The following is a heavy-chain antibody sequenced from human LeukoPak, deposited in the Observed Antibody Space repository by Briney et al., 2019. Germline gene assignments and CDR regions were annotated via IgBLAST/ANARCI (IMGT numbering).Heavy chain of an antibody. CDR2: IIPIFGTA. CDR3: ARDPVRRDGYNPPFDY. V-gene: IGHV1-69*05. Sequence: SSVKVSCKASGGTFSSYAISWVRQAPGQGLEWMGRIIPIFGTANYAQKFQGRVTITTDESTSTAYMELSSLRSEDTAVYYCARDPVRRDGYNPPFDYWGQGTLVTVSS. CDR1: GGTFSSYA. D-gene: IGHD5-24*01. J-gene: IGHJ4*02.